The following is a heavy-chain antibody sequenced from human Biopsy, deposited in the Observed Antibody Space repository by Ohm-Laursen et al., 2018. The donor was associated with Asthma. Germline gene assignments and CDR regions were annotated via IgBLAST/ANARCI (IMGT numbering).Heavy chain of an antibody. J-gene: IGHJ4*02. CDR2: IHYSGST. CDR3: AGFCSGGNCPDH. Sequence: GTLSLTWAVSGVSIRSYYWTWIRQPPGKGLEWIGNIHYSGSTYSNPSLKSRVTISVDTSKKQISLRPSSVIAADTAVYYCAGFCSGGNCPDHWGQGALVTVSS. CDR1: GVSIRSYY. D-gene: IGHD2-15*01. V-gene: IGHV4-59*01.